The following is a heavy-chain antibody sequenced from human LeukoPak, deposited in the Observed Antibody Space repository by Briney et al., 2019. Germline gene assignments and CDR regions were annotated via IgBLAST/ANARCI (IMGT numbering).Heavy chain of an antibody. D-gene: IGHD3-22*01. J-gene: IGHJ4*02. V-gene: IGHV3-11*01. CDR1: GFTFSDYY. CDR2: ISSSGSTI. CDR3: AARIVTMIVVVITREGFVDY. Sequence: KPGGSLRLSCAASGFTFSDYYMSWIRQAPGKGLEWVSYISSSGSTIYYADSVKGRFTISRDNAKNSLYLQMNSLRAEDTAVYYCAARIVTMIVVVITREGFVDYWGQGTLVTVSS.